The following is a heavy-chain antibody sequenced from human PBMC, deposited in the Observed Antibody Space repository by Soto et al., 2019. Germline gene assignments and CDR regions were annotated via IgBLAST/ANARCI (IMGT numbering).Heavy chain of an antibody. D-gene: IGHD2-15*01. CDR3: ARESRYCSGGSCYFLPGIDY. V-gene: IGHV1-69*13. Sequence: SMKVCCKAPGPTFSSYAISQVRTPPGPRLEWLGGIIPSFGTANYAQKFQGRVTITADESTSTAYMELSSLRSEDTAVYYCARESRYCSGGSCYFLPGIDYWGQGTLVTVSS. CDR1: GPTFSSYA. J-gene: IGHJ4*02. CDR2: IIPSFGTA.